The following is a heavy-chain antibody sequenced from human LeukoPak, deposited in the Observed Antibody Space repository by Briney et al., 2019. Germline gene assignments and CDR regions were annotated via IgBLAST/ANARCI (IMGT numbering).Heavy chain of an antibody. D-gene: IGHD6-6*01. CDR1: GGFISSGGYY. Sequence: PSQTLSLTCTVSGGFISSGGYYWTWIRQPSGKGLECIGYIYYSGSTYYNPSLKSRVTISVDTSKNQFSLKLSSVTAADTAVYYCARRREGSSSVDSWGQGSLVTVSS. CDR3: ARRREGSSSVDS. CDR2: IYYSGST. V-gene: IGHV4-30-4*08. J-gene: IGHJ4*02.